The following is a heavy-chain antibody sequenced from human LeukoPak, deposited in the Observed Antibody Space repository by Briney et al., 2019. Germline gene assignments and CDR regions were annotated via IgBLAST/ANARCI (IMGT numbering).Heavy chain of an antibody. Sequence: SETLSLTCAVSDDSCSSHYWTWIRQPPGKGLEGIGYISYIGSTNYNPSLKSRVTISIDTSRNQFSLRLSSVTAADTAVYYCASDLVTVTKGFDIWGQGTMVSVSS. CDR1: DDSCSSHY. J-gene: IGHJ3*02. CDR3: ASDLVTVTKGFDI. V-gene: IGHV4-59*11. D-gene: IGHD4-17*01. CDR2: ISYIGST.